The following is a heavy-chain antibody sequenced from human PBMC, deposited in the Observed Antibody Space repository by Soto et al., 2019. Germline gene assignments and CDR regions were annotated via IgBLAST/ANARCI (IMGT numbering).Heavy chain of an antibody. CDR2: IIPILGIA. Sequence: SVKVSCKASGGTFSSYTISWVRQAPGQGLEWMGRIIPILGIANYAQKFQGRVTITADKSTSTAYMELSSLRSEDTAVYYCARGVMGGYYDSSGYSGSAFDIWG. V-gene: IGHV1-69*02. J-gene: IGHJ3*02. CDR3: ARGVMGGYYDSSGYSGSAFDI. D-gene: IGHD3-22*01. CDR1: GGTFSSYT.